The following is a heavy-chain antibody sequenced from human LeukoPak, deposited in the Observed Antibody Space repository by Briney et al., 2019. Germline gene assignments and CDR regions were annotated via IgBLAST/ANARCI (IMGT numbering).Heavy chain of an antibody. J-gene: IGHJ6*02. V-gene: IGHV3-74*01. D-gene: IGHD5/OR15-5a*01. CDR1: GFSFSSYW. Sequence: GGSLRLSCAASGFSFSSYWMYWVRHAPGKGLVWISRINSDGSSTSHADSVKGRFTVSRDNAKNTLYLQMNSLRAEDTAVYYCATSTYYQHGMDVWGQGTTVTVSS. CDR2: INSDGSST. CDR3: ATSTYYQHGMDV.